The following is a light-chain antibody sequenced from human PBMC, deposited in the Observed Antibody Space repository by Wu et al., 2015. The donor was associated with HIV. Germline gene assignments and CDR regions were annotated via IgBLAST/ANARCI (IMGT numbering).Light chain of an antibody. V-gene: IGKV3-11*01. CDR2: DSS. J-gene: IGKJ1*01. CDR3: QQRDNWPWT. CDR1: QSVRTY. Sequence: EIMLTQSPGTLSLSPGERATLSCRASQSVRTYLAWYQQKVGQAPRLLIYDSSNRATGIPARFSGRGSGTDFTLTISSLEPEDFAIYYCQQRDNWPWTFGQGTKVEIK.